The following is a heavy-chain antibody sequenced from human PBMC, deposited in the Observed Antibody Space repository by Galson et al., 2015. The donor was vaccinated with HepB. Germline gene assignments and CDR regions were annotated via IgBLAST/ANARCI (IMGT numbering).Heavy chain of an antibody. D-gene: IGHD3-22*01. CDR1: GDTFSNFG. J-gene: IGHJ3*01. V-gene: IGHV1-69*13. CDR3: AGAFDSSGFDLSLPYDL. Sequence: SVKVSCKASGDTFSNFGVSWVRQAPGQGLEWMGGVIPVLGTPNYAQKFQGRITITADESTSSVYMELTSLRSEDTAVYFCAGAFDSSGFDLSLPYDLWGQGTVVTVS. CDR2: VIPVLGTP.